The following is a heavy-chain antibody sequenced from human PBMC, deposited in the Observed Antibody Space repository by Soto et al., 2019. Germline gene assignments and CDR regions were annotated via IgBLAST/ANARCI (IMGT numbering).Heavy chain of an antibody. J-gene: IGHJ6*02. Sequence: AGESLKISCKGSGYTFTNYWNGWVRQMPGKGLEMRGIIYPDDSDTKYDPSFQGQVTITTDKSITTTYLQWNSLKASDTAIYYCAASIFYYGMDVWGQGTTVTVSS. CDR1: GYTFTNYW. V-gene: IGHV5-51*01. CDR3: AASIFYYGMDV. CDR2: IYPDDSDT.